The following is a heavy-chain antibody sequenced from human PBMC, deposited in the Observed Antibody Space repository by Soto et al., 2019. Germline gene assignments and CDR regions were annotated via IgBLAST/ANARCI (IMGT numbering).Heavy chain of an antibody. Sequence: PSETLSLTCAVSGAPISSGGYSWSWIRQPPGKGLEWIGYFHYTGISNYNSSLKSRVTMSLDTSKNQFSLKLSSVSAADTAIYYCARGASNWQYFDYWGQGALVTVSS. J-gene: IGHJ4*02. CDR3: ARGASNWQYFDY. CDR1: GAPISSGGYS. D-gene: IGHD4-4*01. V-gene: IGHV4-61*08. CDR2: FHYTGIS.